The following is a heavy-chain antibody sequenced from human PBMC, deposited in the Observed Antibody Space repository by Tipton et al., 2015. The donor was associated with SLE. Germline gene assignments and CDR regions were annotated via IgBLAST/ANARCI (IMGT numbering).Heavy chain of an antibody. V-gene: IGHV4-39*07. CDR1: GVSISRSSYY. Sequence: GLVKPSKTLSLICTVSGVSISRSSYYWGWIRQSPGQGLEWLGNVFYSGTTYYNPSLKSRISIPVDTSINQFSLNLSSVTAADTAVYYCARARDYWGQGTLVAVSS. J-gene: IGHJ4*02. CDR3: ARARDY. CDR2: VFYSGTT.